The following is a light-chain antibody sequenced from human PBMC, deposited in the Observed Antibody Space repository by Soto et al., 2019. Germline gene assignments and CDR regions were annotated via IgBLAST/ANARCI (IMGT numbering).Light chain of an antibody. J-gene: IGKJ5*01. CDR1: QDINKN. CDR2: DAS. V-gene: IGKV1-33*01. Sequence: DIQMTQSPSSLSASVGDRFTITGQASQDINKNLVWYQQKPGKAPKLLIYDASDLETGVPSRFSGSGSGTGFTFTISSLQPEDFATYYCQQYESLPLTFGQGTRLEIK. CDR3: QQYESLPLT.